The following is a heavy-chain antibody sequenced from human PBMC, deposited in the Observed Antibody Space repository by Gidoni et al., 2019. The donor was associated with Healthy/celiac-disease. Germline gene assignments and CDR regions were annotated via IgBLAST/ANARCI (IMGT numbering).Heavy chain of an antibody. CDR1: GFTFDDYA. D-gene: IGHD2-21*02. V-gene: IGHV3-9*01. Sequence: EVQLVESGGGLVQPGRSLRLSFAASGFTFDDYAMHWFRQGPGKGLEWVSGISWNSGSRGYADSVKGRFTISRDNAKNSLYLQMNSLRAEDTALYYCATQPDCGGDCADAFDIWGQGTMVTVSS. J-gene: IGHJ3*02. CDR2: ISWNSGSR. CDR3: ATQPDCGGDCADAFDI.